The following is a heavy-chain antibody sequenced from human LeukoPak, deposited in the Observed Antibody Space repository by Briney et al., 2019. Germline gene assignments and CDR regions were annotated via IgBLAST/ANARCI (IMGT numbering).Heavy chain of an antibody. Sequence: GGSLRLSCVASGFPFSSYWMTWVRQAPGKGLEWVANIKQDGSKKSYVDSVKGRFTISRDNAKNSLYLQMNSLRAEDTAIYYCTRVGYIDEGINYWGQGTLVTVSS. D-gene: IGHD5-24*01. CDR2: IKQDGSKK. V-gene: IGHV3-7*04. CDR1: GFPFSSYW. J-gene: IGHJ4*02. CDR3: TRVGYIDEGINY.